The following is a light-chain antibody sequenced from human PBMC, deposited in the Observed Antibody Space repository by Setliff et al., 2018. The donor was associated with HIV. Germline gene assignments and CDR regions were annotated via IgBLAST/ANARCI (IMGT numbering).Light chain of an antibody. CDR1: HNDVGSYDY. J-gene: IGLJ1*01. Sequence: QSALTQPASVSGSPGQTISISCTGTHNDVGSYDYVSWYQQHPGKAPKLIIYDVSHRPSGLSNRFSGSKSGNTASLTISGLQAEDEADYSCHSFASNTFYVFGTGTKVTVL. CDR3: HSFASNTFYV. CDR2: DVS. V-gene: IGLV2-14*03.